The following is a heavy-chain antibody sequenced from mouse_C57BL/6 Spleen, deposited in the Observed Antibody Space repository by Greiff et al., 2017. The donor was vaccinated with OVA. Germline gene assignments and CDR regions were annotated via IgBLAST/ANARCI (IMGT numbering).Heavy chain of an antibody. CDR3: ARRVATGAMDY. Sequence: EVQLQQSGPELVKPGASVKISCKASGYTFTDYYMNWVKQSHGKSLEWIGDINPNNGGTSYNQKFKGKVTLTVDNASSTAYMELRSLTSEDAAVYYCARRVATGAMDYWGQGTSVTVSS. CDR1: GYTFTDYY. CDR2: INPNNGGT. D-gene: IGHD1-1*02. J-gene: IGHJ4*01. V-gene: IGHV1-26*01.